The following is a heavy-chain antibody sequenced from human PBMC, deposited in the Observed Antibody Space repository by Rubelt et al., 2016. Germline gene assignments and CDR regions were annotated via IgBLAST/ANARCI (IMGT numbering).Heavy chain of an antibody. D-gene: IGHD6-13*01. Sequence: QVQLVQSGAEVKKPGASVKVSCKASGYTFTSYGISWVRQAPGQGLEWMGWISAYNGNTNYAQKLQGRGTMPTDTSTSTAYMELRSLRSDDTAVYYCARVISGVEYSSSWHFDYWGQGTLVTVSS. CDR3: ARVISGVEYSSSWHFDY. CDR1: GYTFTSYG. V-gene: IGHV1-18*01. J-gene: IGHJ4*02. CDR2: ISAYNGNT.